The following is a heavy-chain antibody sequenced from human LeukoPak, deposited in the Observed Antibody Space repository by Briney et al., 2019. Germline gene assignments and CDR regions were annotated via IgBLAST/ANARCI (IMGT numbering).Heavy chain of an antibody. V-gene: IGHV3-23*01. CDR3: AKIPYIVVVPAADNWFDP. CDR2: ISGSGGST. CDR1: GFTFSSYA. D-gene: IGHD2-2*01. Sequence: PGRSLRLSCAASGFTFSSYAMSWVRQAPGKGLEWVSAISGSGGSTYYTDSVKGRFTISRDNSKNTLYLQMNSLRAEDTAVYYCAKIPYIVVVPAADNWFDPWGQGTLVTVSS. J-gene: IGHJ5*02.